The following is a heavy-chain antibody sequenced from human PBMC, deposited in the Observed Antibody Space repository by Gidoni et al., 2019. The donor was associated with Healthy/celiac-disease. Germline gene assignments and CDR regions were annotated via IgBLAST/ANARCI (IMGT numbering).Heavy chain of an antibody. D-gene: IGHD5-18*01. Sequence: QVQLVQSGAGVKKPGASVKVSCKASGYTFTSYYMHWVRQAPGQGLEWMGIINPSGGSTSYAQKFQGRVTMTRDTSTSTVYMELSSLRSEDTAVYYCARDLGWVNTAMVDFDYWGQGTLVTVSS. J-gene: IGHJ4*02. CDR3: ARDLGWVNTAMVDFDY. CDR2: INPSGGST. V-gene: IGHV1-46*03. CDR1: GYTFTSYY.